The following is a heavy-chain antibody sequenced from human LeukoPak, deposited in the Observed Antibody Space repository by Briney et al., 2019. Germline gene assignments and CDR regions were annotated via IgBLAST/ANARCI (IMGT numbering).Heavy chain of an antibody. CDR1: GFTFSDYY. CDR3: ARVGLRYCSSTSCARSSYYYGMDV. CDR2: ISSSGSTI. D-gene: IGHD2-2*01. J-gene: IGHJ6*02. Sequence: GGSLRLSCAASGFTFSDYYMSWIRQAPGKGLEWVSYISSSGSTIYYADSVKGRFTISRDNAKNSLYLQVNSLRAEDTAVYYCARVGLRYCSSTSCARSSYYYGMDVWGQGTTVTVSS. V-gene: IGHV3-11*01.